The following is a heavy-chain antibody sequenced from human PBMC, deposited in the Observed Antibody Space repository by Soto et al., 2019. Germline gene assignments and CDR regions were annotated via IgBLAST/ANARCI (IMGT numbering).Heavy chain of an antibody. Sequence: GGSLRLSCAASGFTFSSYSMNWVRQAPGKGLEWVSSISSSSSYIYYADSVKGRFTISRNNAKNSLYLQMNSLRAEDTAVYYCARDLDYYDSSGYFPGMDYYGRDVWGPGTTVTGPS. D-gene: IGHD3-22*01. CDR2: ISSSSSYI. J-gene: IGHJ6*02. CDR3: ARDLDYYDSSGYFPGMDYYGRDV. CDR1: GFTFSSYS. V-gene: IGHV3-21*01.